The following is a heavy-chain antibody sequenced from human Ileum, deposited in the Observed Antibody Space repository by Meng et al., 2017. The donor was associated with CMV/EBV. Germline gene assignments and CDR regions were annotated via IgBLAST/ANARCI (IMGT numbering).Heavy chain of an antibody. CDR2: IYSSVGA. D-gene: IGHD2-15*01. V-gene: IGHV4-4*07. Sequence: QVQLQESGPGLVKPSETLSLTCTVSGGSISSYSWSWIRQPAGKGLEWIGRIYSSVGANYSPSLKSRATMSVDMSKNEVSLKLSAVTAADTAVYYCARGDPDGYCAGGSCYRYWYFDVWGRGTLVTASS. CDR3: ARGDPDGYCAGGSCYRYWYFDV. CDR1: GGSISSYS. J-gene: IGHJ2*01.